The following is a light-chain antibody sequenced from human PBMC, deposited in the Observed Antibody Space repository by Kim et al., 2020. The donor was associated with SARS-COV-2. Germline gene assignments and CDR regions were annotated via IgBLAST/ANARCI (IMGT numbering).Light chain of an antibody. V-gene: IGKV3-15*01. J-gene: IGKJ2*01. CDR3: QQYNNWPYT. CDR1: QSVRSY. CDR2: GAS. Sequence: SVSPGERATLSCRASQSVRSYLAWYQQKPGQAPRLLIFGASTRATGIPARFSGSGSGTEFTLTISSLQSEDFAAYYCQQYNNWPYTFGQGTKLEI.